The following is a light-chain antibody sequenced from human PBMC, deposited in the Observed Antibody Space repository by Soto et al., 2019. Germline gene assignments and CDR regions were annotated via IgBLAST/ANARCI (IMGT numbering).Light chain of an antibody. CDR2: KAS. J-gene: IGKJ1*01. V-gene: IGKV1-5*03. CDR3: QHYNSYSEA. CDR1: QSISSW. Sequence: DIQMTQSPSTLSASVGDRVTITCRASQSISSWLAWYQQKPGKAPKLLIYKASSLESGVPSRFSGSGSGTEFTLSISSLQPEDFATYYCQHYNSYSEAFGQGIKVDIK.